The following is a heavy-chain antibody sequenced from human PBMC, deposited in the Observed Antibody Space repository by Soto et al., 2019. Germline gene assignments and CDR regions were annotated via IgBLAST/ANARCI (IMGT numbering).Heavy chain of an antibody. CDR2: INHSGST. CDR1: GGSFSGYY. D-gene: IGHD3-10*01. Sequence: SETLSLTCAVYGGSFSGYYWSWIRQPPGKGLEWIGEINHSGSTNYNPSLKSRVTISVDTSKNQFSLKLSSVTAADTAVYYCATGLWFGADYYYYGMDVWGQGTTVTVSS. J-gene: IGHJ6*02. CDR3: ATGLWFGADYYYYGMDV. V-gene: IGHV4-34*01.